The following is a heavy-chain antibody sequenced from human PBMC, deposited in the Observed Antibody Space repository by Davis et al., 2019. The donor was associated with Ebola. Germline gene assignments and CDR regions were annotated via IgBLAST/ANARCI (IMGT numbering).Heavy chain of an antibody. D-gene: IGHD6-6*01. CDR1: GFTFSSYG. J-gene: IGHJ2*01. CDR2: IRYDGSNK. Sequence: GESLKISCAASGFTFSSYGMHWVRQAPGKGLEWVAFIRYDGSNKYYADSVKGRFTISRDNAKNTLYLQMNSLRAEDTAVYYCARVLAARPWYFDLWGRGTLVTVSS. CDR3: ARVLAARPWYFDL. V-gene: IGHV3-30*02.